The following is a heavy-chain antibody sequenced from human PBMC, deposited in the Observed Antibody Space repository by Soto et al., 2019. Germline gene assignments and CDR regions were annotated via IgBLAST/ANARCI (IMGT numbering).Heavy chain of an antibody. CDR2: INHSGST. CDR3: ARGFIVVVPAARNNWFDP. V-gene: IGHV4-34*01. D-gene: IGHD2-2*01. Sequence: SETLSLTCAVYGGSFSGYYWSWIRQPPGKGLEWIGEINHSGSTNYNPSLKSRVTISVDTSKNQFSLKLSSVTAADTAVYYCARGFIVVVPAARNNWFDPWGQGTLVTVSS. J-gene: IGHJ5*02. CDR1: GGSFSGYY.